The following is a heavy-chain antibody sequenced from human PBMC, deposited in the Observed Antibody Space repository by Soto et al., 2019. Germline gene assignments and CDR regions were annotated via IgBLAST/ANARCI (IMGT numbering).Heavy chain of an antibody. Sequence: SETLSLTCTVSGGSISSYYWSWIRQPPGKGLEWIGEINHSGSTNYNPSLKSRVTISVDTSKNQFSLKLSSVTAADTAVYYCARGDVDTAVDYWGQGTLVTVSS. D-gene: IGHD5-18*01. CDR2: INHSGST. CDR1: GGSISSYY. V-gene: IGHV4-34*01. CDR3: ARGDVDTAVDY. J-gene: IGHJ4*02.